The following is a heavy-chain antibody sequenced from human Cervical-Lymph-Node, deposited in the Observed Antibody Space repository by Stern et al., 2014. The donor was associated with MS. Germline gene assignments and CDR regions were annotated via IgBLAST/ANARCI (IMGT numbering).Heavy chain of an antibody. J-gene: IGHJ4*02. D-gene: IGHD5-12*01. CDR1: GYTFTGYY. CDR2: INPRSGGT. CDR3: ARDSWMGY. Sequence: VQLVESGAEVKKPGASVMVSCKASGYTFTGYYMHWVRQTPGQGLEWMGWINPRSGGTNYAQKFQGRVTMTRDTSISTVHMELSSLTSDDTAIYYCARDSWMGYWGQGTLVTVSS. V-gene: IGHV1-2*02.